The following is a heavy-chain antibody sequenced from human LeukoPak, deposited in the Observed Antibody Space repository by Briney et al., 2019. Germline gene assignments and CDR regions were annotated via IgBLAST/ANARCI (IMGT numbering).Heavy chain of an antibody. D-gene: IGHD3-3*01. CDR3: ARGRTIFGVVTLDY. CDR2: IYYSGST. CDR1: GGSISSYY. V-gene: IGHV4-59*01. Sequence: SETLSLTCTVSGGSISSYYWSWIRQPPGKGLEWIGYIYYSGSTNYNPSLKSRVTIPVDTSKNQFSLKLSSVTAADTAVYYCARGRTIFGVVTLDYWGQGTLVTVSS. J-gene: IGHJ4*02.